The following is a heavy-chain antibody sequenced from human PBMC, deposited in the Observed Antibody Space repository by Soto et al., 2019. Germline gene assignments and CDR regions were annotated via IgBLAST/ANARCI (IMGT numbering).Heavy chain of an antibody. CDR2: IYYSGST. Sequence: PSETLSLTCTVSGGSISSGGYCWSWIRQHPGKGLEWIGYIYYSGSTYYNPSLKSRVTISVDTSKNQFSLKLSSVTAADTAVYYCARENSRDPKPYYYYGMDVWGQGTTVTVSS. D-gene: IGHD1-7*01. CDR1: GGSISSGGYC. CDR3: ARENSRDPKPYYYYGMDV. V-gene: IGHV4-31*02. J-gene: IGHJ6*02.